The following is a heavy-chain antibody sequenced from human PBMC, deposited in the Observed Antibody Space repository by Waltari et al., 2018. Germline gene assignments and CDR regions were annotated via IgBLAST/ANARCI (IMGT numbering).Heavy chain of an antibody. CDR3: AKAGGYSGSYSGQYYFDY. J-gene: IGHJ4*02. Sequence: EVQLVESGGGLVQPGRSLRLSCAASGFTFDDYAMHWVRQAPGKGLEWVSGISWNSGSIGYADSVKGRFTISRDNAKNSLYLQMNSLRAEDTALYYCAKAGGYSGSYSGQYYFDYWGQGTLVTVSS. CDR2: ISWNSGSI. D-gene: IGHD1-26*01. V-gene: IGHV3-9*01. CDR1: GFTFDDYA.